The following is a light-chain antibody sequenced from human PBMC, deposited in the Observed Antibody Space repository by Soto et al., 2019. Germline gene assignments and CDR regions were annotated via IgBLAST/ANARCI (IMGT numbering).Light chain of an antibody. Sequence: QSALTQPPSVSGSRGQSVTISCTGTSSDVGYYNRVSWYQQPPGTAPKLLIYEVSNRPSGVPDRFSGSKSGNTASLTISGLQAEDEADYYCSLYTSSTFYVFGTGTKVTVL. CDR3: SLYTSSTFYV. CDR1: SSDVGYYNR. V-gene: IGLV2-18*01. CDR2: EVS. J-gene: IGLJ1*01.